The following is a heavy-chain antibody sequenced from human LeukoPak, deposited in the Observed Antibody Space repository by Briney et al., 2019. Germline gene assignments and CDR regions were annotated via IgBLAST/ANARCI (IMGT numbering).Heavy chain of an antibody. D-gene: IGHD4-17*01. V-gene: IGHV4-30-4*02. Sequence: SETLSLTCTVSGGSISSGDYCWSWIRQPPGKGLEWIGYIYYSGSIYYNPSLKSRVTISVDTSKNQFSLKLSSVTAADTAVYYCARDLITVTKGFDIWGQGTMVSVSS. CDR1: GGSISSGDYC. CDR2: IYYSGSI. J-gene: IGHJ3*02. CDR3: ARDLITVTKGFDI.